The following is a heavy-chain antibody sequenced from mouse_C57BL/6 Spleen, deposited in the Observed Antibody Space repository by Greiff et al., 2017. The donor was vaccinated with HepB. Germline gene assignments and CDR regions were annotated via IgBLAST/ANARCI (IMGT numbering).Heavy chain of an antibody. CDR1: GYTFTSYW. CDR2: IGPSDSYT. D-gene: IGHD3-2*02. CDR3: ARGTAQMDY. J-gene: IGHJ4*01. Sequence: QVQLQQPGAELVKPGASVKLSCKASGYTFTSYWMQWVTQRPGQGLEWIGEIGPSDSYTNYNQKVKGKATLTVDNSSSTAYMQLSSLTSEDSAVYYCARGTAQMDYWGKGTSVTVSS. V-gene: IGHV1-50*01.